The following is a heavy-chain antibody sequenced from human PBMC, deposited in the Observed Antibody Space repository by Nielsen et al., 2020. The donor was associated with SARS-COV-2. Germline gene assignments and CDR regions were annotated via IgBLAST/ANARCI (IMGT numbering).Heavy chain of an antibody. Sequence: GESLKISCKGSGYSFSNYWIGWVRQMPGKGPEWMGIIYPGYSHTRYSPSFQGPVTFSADKSTTTAYLQWSGLKASDNAMYYFARVDSSSLAYHYVMDVWGQGTTVTVSS. D-gene: IGHD6-19*01. J-gene: IGHJ6*02. CDR2: IYPGYSHT. V-gene: IGHV5-51*01. CDR3: ARVDSSSLAYHYVMDV. CDR1: GYSFSNYW.